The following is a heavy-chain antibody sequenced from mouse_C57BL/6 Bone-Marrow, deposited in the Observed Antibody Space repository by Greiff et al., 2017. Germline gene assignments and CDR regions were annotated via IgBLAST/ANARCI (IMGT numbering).Heavy chain of an antibody. CDR2: LSSGSSTI. CDR1: GFTFSDYG. V-gene: IGHV5-17*01. J-gene: IGHJ2*01. CDR3: ARFPFFDY. Sequence: EVHLVESGGGLVKPGGSLKLSCAASGFTFSDYGMHWDRQAPEKGLEWVAYLSSGSSTIYYADTVKGRFTISRDNAKNTLFLQMTSLRSEDTAMYYCARFPFFDYWGQGTTLTVSS.